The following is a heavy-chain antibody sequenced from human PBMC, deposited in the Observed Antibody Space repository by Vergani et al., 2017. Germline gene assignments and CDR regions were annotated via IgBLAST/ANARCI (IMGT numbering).Heavy chain of an antibody. Sequence: EVQLVESGGGLVQPGGSLRLSCAASGFPFSSYWMSWVRQAPGKGLEWVANIKQDGSEKYYVDSVKGRFTISRDNAKNSLYLQMNSQRAEDTAVYYCAREIGVDSSGPYFDYWGQGTLVTVSS. V-gene: IGHV3-7*01. CDR2: IKQDGSEK. D-gene: IGHD3-22*01. CDR1: GFPFSSYW. CDR3: AREIGVDSSGPYFDY. J-gene: IGHJ4*02.